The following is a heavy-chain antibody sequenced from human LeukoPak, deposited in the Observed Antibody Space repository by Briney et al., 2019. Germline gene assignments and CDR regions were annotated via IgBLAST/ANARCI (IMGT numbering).Heavy chain of an antibody. V-gene: IGHV3-48*03. J-gene: IGHJ4*02. CDR1: GFTFSSYE. D-gene: IGHD6-13*01. Sequence: PGGSLRLSCAASGFTFSSYEMNWVRQAPGKGLEWVSFISSGVTTIYYADSVKGRFTISRDNAKNSLYLQMNSLGAEDTAVYYCARGNIAAAPPAAFWGQGTLVTVSS. CDR3: ARGNIAAAPPAAF. CDR2: ISSGVTTI.